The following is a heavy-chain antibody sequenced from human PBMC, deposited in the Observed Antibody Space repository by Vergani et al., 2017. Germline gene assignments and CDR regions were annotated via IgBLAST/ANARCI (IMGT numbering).Heavy chain of an antibody. Sequence: EVRLLESGGGLVQPGGSLRLSCAASGFTFSSYAMSWVRQAPGKGLEWVSAISGSGGSTYYADSVKGRFTISRDNSKNTLYLQMNSLRAEDTAVYYCAKDGAAVVFLFDYWGQGTLVTVSS. J-gene: IGHJ4*02. CDR1: GFTFSSYA. CDR3: AKDGAAVVFLFDY. V-gene: IGHV3-23*01. D-gene: IGHD6-13*01. CDR2: ISGSGGST.